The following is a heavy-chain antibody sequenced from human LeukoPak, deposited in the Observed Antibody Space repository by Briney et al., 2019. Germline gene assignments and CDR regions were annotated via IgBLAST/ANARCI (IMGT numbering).Heavy chain of an antibody. CDR3: ARSGFWTDHPAFDV. CDR2: IIPIFGTA. Sequence: GASVKVSCKASGGTFSSYAISWVRQAPGQGLEWMGGIIPIFGTANYAQKFQGRVTITADKSTSTAYMELSSLRSEDTAVYYCARSGFWTDHPAFDVWGQGTILTVSS. D-gene: IGHD3/OR15-3a*01. J-gene: IGHJ3*01. CDR1: GGTFSSYA. V-gene: IGHV1-69*06.